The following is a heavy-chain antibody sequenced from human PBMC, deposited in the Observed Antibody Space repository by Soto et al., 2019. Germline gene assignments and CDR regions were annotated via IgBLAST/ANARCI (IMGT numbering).Heavy chain of an antibody. J-gene: IGHJ1*01. V-gene: IGHV4-59*08. D-gene: IGHD3-22*01. CDR3: ARLGAYYQAMDS. CDR2: IYYAGTT. CDR1: DGSLSPNY. Sequence: PSETLSLTCTVSDGSLSPNYWSWIRQPPGKGLEWISYIYYAGTTTYNPSLQSRVSISLDTSKNEVSLKLTSVTAADTAVYFCARLGAYYQAMDSWGQGTLVTVSS.